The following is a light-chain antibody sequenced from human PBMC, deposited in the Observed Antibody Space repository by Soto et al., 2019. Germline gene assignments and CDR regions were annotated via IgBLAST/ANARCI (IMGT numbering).Light chain of an antibody. CDR3: QTWGTGIRV. V-gene: IGLV4-69*01. J-gene: IGLJ3*02. CDR1: SGHSSYA. Sequence: QSVLTQSPSASASLGASVKLTCTLSSGHSSYAIAWHQQQPEKGPRFLVKVQSDGSHSKGDGIPDRFSGSSSGAERYLTISSLQSEDEADYYCQTWGTGIRVFGGGTQLTVL. CDR2: VQSDGSH.